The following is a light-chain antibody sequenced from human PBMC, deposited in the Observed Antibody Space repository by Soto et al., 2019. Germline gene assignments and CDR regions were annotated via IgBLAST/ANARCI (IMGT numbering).Light chain of an antibody. CDR2: DAS. CDR3: QHRSNRPRT. J-gene: IGKJ2*01. Sequence: EIVLTQSPATLSLSPGERATLSCRASQSVSTYLAWYQQKPGQAPRLLIYDASNRATGIPARFSGSGSGTDFTLTISSLAPEDFAVYYCQHRSNRPRTFGQGTKLEIK. CDR1: QSVSTY. V-gene: IGKV3-11*01.